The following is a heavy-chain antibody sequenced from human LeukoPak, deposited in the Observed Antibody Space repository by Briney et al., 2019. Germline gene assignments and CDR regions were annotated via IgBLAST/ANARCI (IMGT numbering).Heavy chain of an antibody. Sequence: SETLSLTCTVSKGSISSYYWSWIAQPPGKGLEWIGDIYYSGSTNYNPSLKSRVTISVDTSKNQFSLKLSSVTAADTAVYYCARHPGTTVDYWGQGTLVTVSS. V-gene: IGHV4-59*08. CDR2: IYYSGST. CDR1: KGSISSYY. J-gene: IGHJ4*02. CDR3: ARHPGTTVDY. D-gene: IGHD1-1*01.